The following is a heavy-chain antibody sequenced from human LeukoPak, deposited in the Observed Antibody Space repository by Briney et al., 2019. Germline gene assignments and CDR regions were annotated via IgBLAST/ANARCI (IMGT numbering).Heavy chain of an antibody. CDR3: ARDHQGGIAVAGPDY. J-gene: IGHJ4*02. Sequence: ASVKVSCKVSGYTLTELSMHWVRQAPGKGLEWMGGFDPEDGETIYAQKFHGRVIMTEDTSTDTAYMELSSLRSEDTAVYYCARDHQGGIAVAGPDYWGQGTLVTVSS. CDR2: FDPEDGET. V-gene: IGHV1-24*01. D-gene: IGHD6-19*01. CDR1: GYTLTELS.